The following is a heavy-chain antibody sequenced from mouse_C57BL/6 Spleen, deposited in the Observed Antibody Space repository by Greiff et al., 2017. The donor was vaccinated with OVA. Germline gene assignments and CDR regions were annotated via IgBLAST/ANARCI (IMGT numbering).Heavy chain of an antibody. CDR3: ARGDFITTYYFDY. D-gene: IGHD1-1*01. Sequence: DVKLQESGPGLVKPSQSLSLTCSVTGYSITSGYYWNWIRQFPGNKLEWMGYISYDGSNNYNPSLKNRISITRDTSKNQFFLKLNSVTTEDTATYYCARGDFITTYYFDYWGQGTTLTVSS. CDR1: GYSITSGYY. CDR2: ISYDGSN. J-gene: IGHJ2*01. V-gene: IGHV3-6*01.